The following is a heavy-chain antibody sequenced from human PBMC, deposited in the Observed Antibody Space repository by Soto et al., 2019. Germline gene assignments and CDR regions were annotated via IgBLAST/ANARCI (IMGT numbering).Heavy chain of an antibody. D-gene: IGHD5-12*01. CDR1: GYAFSKYG. Sequence: QLQLVQSGAEVERPGASVRVSCKAYGYAFSKYGISWIRQAPGQGLEWMGWIRPDNGDTNYAQKFQGRVNMTTDTSSNTAYIELRSLRSDDTAVYYCATSYDSGFDPWGQGTLVSVSS. J-gene: IGHJ5*02. V-gene: IGHV1-18*04. CDR2: IRPDNGDT. CDR3: ATSYDSGFDP.